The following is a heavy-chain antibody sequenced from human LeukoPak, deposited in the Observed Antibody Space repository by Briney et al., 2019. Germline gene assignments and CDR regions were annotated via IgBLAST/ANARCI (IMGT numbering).Heavy chain of an antibody. CDR1: GGSISSGGYY. CDR3: AKGPKRWLQFVPPHN. V-gene: IGHV4-31*03. Sequence: SETLSLTCTVSGGSISSGGYYWSWIRQHPGKGLEWIGYIYYSGSTYYNPSLKSRVTISVDTSKNQFSLKLSSVTAEDTAVYYCAKGPKRWLQFVPPHNWGQGTLVTVSS. J-gene: IGHJ4*02. CDR2: IYYSGST. D-gene: IGHD5-24*01.